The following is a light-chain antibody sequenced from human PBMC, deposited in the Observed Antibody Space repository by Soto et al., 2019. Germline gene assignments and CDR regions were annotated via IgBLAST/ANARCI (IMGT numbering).Light chain of an antibody. V-gene: IGKV1-39*01. CDR2: AAS. J-gene: IGKJ5*01. Sequence: DIQMTQSPSSLSASVGDRVTITCRASQSISSYLNWYQQKPGKAPKLLIYAASSLQSGVPSRFSGSGSGTDFTLTISSLQPEDFATYYCQQSSSTPIPFGQGTRLEIX. CDR3: QQSSSTPIP. CDR1: QSISSY.